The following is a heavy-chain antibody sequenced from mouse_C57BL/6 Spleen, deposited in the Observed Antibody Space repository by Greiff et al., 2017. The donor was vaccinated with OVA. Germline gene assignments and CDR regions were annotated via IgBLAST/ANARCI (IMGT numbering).Heavy chain of an antibody. Sequence: EAQLVESGGGLVKPGGSLKLSCAASGFTFSDYGMHWVRQAPEKGLEWVAYISSGSSTIYYADTVKGRFTISRDNAKNTLFLQMTSLRSEDTAMYYCADSSGYVSYWGQGTLVTVSA. CDR2: ISSGSSTI. CDR1: GFTFSDYG. V-gene: IGHV5-17*01. J-gene: IGHJ3*01. D-gene: IGHD3-2*02. CDR3: ADSSGYVSY.